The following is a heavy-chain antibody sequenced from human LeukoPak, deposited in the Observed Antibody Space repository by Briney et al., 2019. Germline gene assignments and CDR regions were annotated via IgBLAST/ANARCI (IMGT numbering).Heavy chain of an antibody. CDR1: GFTFSDYY. CDR3: ARERLGLAAAGTYPNYYMDV. V-gene: IGHV3-11*01. J-gene: IGHJ6*03. D-gene: IGHD6-13*01. CDR2: ISSSGSTI. Sequence: GGSLRLPCAASGFTFSDYYMSWIRQAPGKGLEWVSYISSSGSTIYYADSVKGRFTISRDNAKNSLYLQMNSLRAEDTAVYYCARERLGLAAAGTYPNYYMDVWGKGTTVTISS.